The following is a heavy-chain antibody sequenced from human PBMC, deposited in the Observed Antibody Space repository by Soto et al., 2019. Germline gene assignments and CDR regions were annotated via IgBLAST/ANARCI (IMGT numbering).Heavy chain of an antibody. D-gene: IGHD5-18*01. CDR3: TRVLGYTFEPVKTCYYAMDV. CDR2: LIPVFGSP. Sequence: QVQLVQSGAEVKKPGSSVTVSCKTSGGTFSKDAINWVRQAPGQGLEWMGLLIPVFGSPIYAQKFQGRIRLNADESTSTAFMDLSSLKSEDTAVYYCTRVLGYTFEPVKTCYYAMDVWGKGTTVSVSS. J-gene: IGHJ6*03. V-gene: IGHV1-69*01. CDR1: GGTFSKDA.